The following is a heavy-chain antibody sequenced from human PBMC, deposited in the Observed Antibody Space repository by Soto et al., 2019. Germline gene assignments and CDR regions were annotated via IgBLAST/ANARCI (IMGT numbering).Heavy chain of an antibody. CDR3: ARGYSYGYHYYGMDV. CDR1: GGTFSSYA. CDR2: IIPIFGTA. J-gene: IGHJ6*02. D-gene: IGHD5-18*01. V-gene: IGHV1-69*12. Sequence: QVQLVQSGAEVKKPRSSVKVSCKASGGTFSSYAISWVRQAPGQGLEWMGGIIPIFGTANYAQKFQGRVTITADESTXTAYMELSSLRAEDTAVYYCARGYSYGYHYYGMDVWGQGTTVTVSS.